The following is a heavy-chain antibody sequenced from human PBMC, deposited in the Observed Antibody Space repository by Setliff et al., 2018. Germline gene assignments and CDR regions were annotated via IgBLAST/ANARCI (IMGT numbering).Heavy chain of an antibody. CDR3: LGAGTCSY. D-gene: IGHD3-10*02. CDR1: GLSYINDW. Sequence: GGSLRLSCTASGLSYINDWVSWVRQAPGKGLEWLASINPHGSEKYYADSVKGRFTIFRDNTRNSLSLQMNSLRSDDTAVYYCLGAGTCSYWGQGTLVTVSS. CDR2: INPHGSEK. V-gene: IGHV3-7*01. J-gene: IGHJ4*02.